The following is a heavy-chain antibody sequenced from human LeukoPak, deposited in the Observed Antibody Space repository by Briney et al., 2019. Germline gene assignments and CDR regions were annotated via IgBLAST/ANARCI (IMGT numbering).Heavy chain of an antibody. Sequence: GGSLRLSCAASGFXFSSFGMHWVRQAPGKGLEWVAVIWFDGSNKYYPDSVKGRFTISRDNSKNKLYLQMSSLRAEDTAVYYCVKTFGLYYYDSSGHFDYWGQGTLVTVSS. V-gene: IGHV3-33*06. J-gene: IGHJ4*02. CDR3: VKTFGLYYYDSSGHFDY. D-gene: IGHD3-22*01. CDR1: GFXFSSFG. CDR2: IWFDGSNK.